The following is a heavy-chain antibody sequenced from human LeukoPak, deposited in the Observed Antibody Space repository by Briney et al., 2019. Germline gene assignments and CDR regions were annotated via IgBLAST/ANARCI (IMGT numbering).Heavy chain of an antibody. Sequence: PGGSLRLSCATSGFTFRSYAMIWVRQAPERGLQWVSGISGSGTYYADFAKGRFTISRDNSKNTLYLQMNSLRAEDTATYYCARDPSGDYIGAFDMWGQGTMVTVS. V-gene: IGHV3-23*01. CDR2: ISGSGT. CDR3: ARDPSGDYIGAFDM. D-gene: IGHD4-17*01. J-gene: IGHJ3*02. CDR1: GFTFRSYA.